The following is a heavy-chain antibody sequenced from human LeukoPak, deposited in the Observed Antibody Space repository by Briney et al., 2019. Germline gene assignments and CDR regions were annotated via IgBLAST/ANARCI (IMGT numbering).Heavy chain of an antibody. CDR1: GGSISSYY. CDR3: ARDHYNKSWYKY. Sequence: PSETLSLTCTVSGGSISSYYWSWIRQPAGKGLEWIGRIYTSGSTNYNPSLKSRVTMSVDTSKNQFSLKLTSVTAADTALYYCARDHYNKSWYKYWGQGTLVTVSS. J-gene: IGHJ4*02. V-gene: IGHV4-4*07. D-gene: IGHD6-13*01. CDR2: IYTSGST.